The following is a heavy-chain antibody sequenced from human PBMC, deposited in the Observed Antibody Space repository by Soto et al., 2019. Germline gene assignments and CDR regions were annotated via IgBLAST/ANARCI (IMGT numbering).Heavy chain of an antibody. J-gene: IGHJ5*02. CDR3: AREMATIPSNWFDP. D-gene: IGHD5-12*01. CDR2: ISAYNGNT. V-gene: IGHV1-18*04. CDR1: GYTFTSYG. Sequence: ASVKVSCKASGYTFTSYGISWVRQAPGQGLEWMGWISAYNGNTNYAQKLQGRVTMTTDTSTSTAYMELWSLRPDDTAVYYCAREMATIPSNWFDPCGQGTLVTVSS.